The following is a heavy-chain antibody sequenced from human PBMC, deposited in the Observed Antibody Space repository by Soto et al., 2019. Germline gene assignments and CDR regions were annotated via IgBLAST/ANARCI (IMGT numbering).Heavy chain of an antibody. CDR1: GYTFTSYA. Sequence: ASVKVSCKASGYTFTSYAMHWVRQAPGQRLEWMGWINAGNGNTKYSQKFQGRVTITRDTSASTAYMELSSLRSEDTAVYYCARARVVVAATQKSAWFDPWGQGTLVTVSS. V-gene: IGHV1-3*01. CDR3: ARARVVVAATQKSAWFDP. CDR2: INAGNGNT. J-gene: IGHJ5*02. D-gene: IGHD2-15*01.